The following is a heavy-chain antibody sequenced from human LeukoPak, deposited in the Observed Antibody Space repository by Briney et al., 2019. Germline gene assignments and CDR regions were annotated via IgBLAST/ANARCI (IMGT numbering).Heavy chain of an antibody. CDR1: GFTFSSYE. CDR3: ARLYCSGGSCYYYYFDY. J-gene: IGHJ4*02. D-gene: IGHD2-15*01. CDR2: ISSSGSTI. V-gene: IGHV3-48*03. Sequence: GGSLRLSCAASGFTFSSYEMNWVRQAPGKGLEWVSYISSSGSTIYYADSVKGRFTISRYNAKNSLYLQMNSLRAEDTAVYYCARLYCSGGSCYYYYFDYWGQGTLVTVSS.